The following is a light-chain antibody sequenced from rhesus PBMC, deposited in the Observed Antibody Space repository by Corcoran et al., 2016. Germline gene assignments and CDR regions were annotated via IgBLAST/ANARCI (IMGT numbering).Light chain of an antibody. J-gene: IGKJ3*01. CDR1: ENVHSY. CDR3: QHSYGTPFT. CDR2: QPS. V-gene: IGKV1-74*01. Sequence: DIQMTQSPSSLSASVGDRVTITCRASENVHSYLHWYQRKPGKAPNLLIYQPSTLRGGVPPRFSGSGSGTDFTLTISNLQPEDFATYFCQHSYGTPFTFGPGTKLDLK.